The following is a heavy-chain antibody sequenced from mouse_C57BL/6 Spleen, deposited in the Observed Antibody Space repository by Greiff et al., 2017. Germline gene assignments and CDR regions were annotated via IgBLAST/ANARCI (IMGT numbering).Heavy chain of an antibody. D-gene: IGHD4-1*01. Sequence: EVKLVESGGDLVKPGGSLKLSCAASGFTFSSYGMSWVRQTPDKRLEWVATISSGGSYTYYPDSVKGRFTISRDNAKNTLYLQMSSLKSEDTAMYYCARQLGHFDVWGTGTTVTVSS. J-gene: IGHJ1*03. CDR1: GFTFSSYG. CDR3: ARQLGHFDV. CDR2: ISSGGSYT. V-gene: IGHV5-6*01.